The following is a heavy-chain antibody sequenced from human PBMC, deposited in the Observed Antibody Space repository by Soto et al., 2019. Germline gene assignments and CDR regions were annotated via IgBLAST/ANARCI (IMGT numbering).Heavy chain of an antibody. J-gene: IGHJ4*02. CDR1: GFTFSSYS. Sequence: PGGSLRLSCAASGFTFSSYSMNWVRQAPGKGLEWVSSISSSSSYIYYADSVKGRFTISRDNAKNSLYLQMNSLRAEDTAVYYCAVAVYSSAWHGSFDSRGQRTLVTVSS. CDR3: AVAVYSSAWHGSFDS. D-gene: IGHD6-19*01. CDR2: ISSSSSYI. V-gene: IGHV3-21*01.